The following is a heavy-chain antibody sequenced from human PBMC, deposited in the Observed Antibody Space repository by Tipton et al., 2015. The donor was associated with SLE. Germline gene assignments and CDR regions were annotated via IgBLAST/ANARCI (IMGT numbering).Heavy chain of an antibody. Sequence: LRLSCTVSGGSMSSYCWSWIRQSPRKGLEWIGYIYYSGSTNYNPSLKSRVTISVDRSQNQFSLRLSSVSAADTAVYYCASDYSNSDYSYYYMDVWGKGTTVTVSS. D-gene: IGHD4-11*01. J-gene: IGHJ6*03. CDR1: GGSMSSYC. V-gene: IGHV4-59*01. CDR2: IYYSGST. CDR3: ASDYSNSDYSYYYMDV.